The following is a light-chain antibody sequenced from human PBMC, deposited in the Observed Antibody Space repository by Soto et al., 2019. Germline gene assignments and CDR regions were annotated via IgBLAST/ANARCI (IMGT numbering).Light chain of an antibody. CDR3: NSYTSSSTYV. CDR2: EVS. J-gene: IGLJ1*01. V-gene: IGLV2-18*02. Sequence: QSALTQPPSVSGSPGQSVTISCTGTSSDVGSYNRVSWYQQPPGTAPKLMIYEVSNRPSGVPDRFSGSKSGNTASLTISGLQAEDEADYYCNSYTSSSTYVFVTGTKLTVL. CDR1: SSDVGSYNR.